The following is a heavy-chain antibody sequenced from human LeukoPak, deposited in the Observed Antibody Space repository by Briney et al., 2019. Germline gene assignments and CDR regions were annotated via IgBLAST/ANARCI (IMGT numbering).Heavy chain of an antibody. CDR3: ARSVEQWLVPFDY. V-gene: IGHV5-51*07. J-gene: IGHJ4*02. Sequence: GESLKISCKGSGYSFASYWIGWVHQMPGKGLEWMGIIYPGDSDTRYSPSFQGQVTISADKSISTAYLQWSSLKASDTAMYYCARSVEQWLVPFDYWGQGTLVTVSS. CDR2: IYPGDSDT. D-gene: IGHD6-19*01. CDR1: GYSFASYW.